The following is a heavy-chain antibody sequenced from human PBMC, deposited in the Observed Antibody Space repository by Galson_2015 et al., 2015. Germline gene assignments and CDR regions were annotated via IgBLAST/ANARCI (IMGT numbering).Heavy chain of an antibody. D-gene: IGHD3-22*01. CDR2: IHAGGST. Sequence: SLRLSCAASGFTFSSYAMHWVRQAPGKGLERVSVIHAGGSTYYTDSVKGRFTISRDNSKNTVYLQMNSLRAEDTAVYYCAKSYYYDSSGHYPFDYWGQGTLVTVSS. CDR3: AKSYYYDSSGHYPFDY. V-gene: IGHV3-53*01. CDR1: GFTFSSYA. J-gene: IGHJ4*02.